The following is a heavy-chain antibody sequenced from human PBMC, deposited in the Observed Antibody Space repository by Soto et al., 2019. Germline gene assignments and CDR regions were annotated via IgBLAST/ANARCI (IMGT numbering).Heavy chain of an antibody. J-gene: IGHJ6*02. CDR1: GFTFDDYA. D-gene: IGHD6-13*01. CDR2: ISWNSGSI. Sequence: GGSLRLSCAASGFTFDDYAMHWVRQAPGKGLEWVSGISWNSGSIGYADSVKGRFTISRDNAKNSLYLQMNSLRAEDTALYYCAKDCFIAARAGGGYYRMDVWGQGTTVTVSS. V-gene: IGHV3-9*01. CDR3: AKDCFIAARAGGGYYRMDV.